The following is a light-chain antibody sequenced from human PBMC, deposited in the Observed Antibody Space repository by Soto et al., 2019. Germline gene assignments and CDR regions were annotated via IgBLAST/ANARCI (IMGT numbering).Light chain of an antibody. V-gene: IGKV1-5*01. Sequence: DIPMTQSPATLSASVEDRVTITCRASQSISSWLAWYQQKPGKAPKLLIYDASSLESGVPSRFSGSGSGTEFTLTISSLQPDDFATYYCQQYNSYLTFGQGTKLDI. CDR3: QQYNSYLT. J-gene: IGKJ2*01. CDR1: QSISSW. CDR2: DAS.